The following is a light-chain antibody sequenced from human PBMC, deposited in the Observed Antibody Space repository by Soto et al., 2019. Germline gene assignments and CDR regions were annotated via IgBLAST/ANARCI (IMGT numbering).Light chain of an antibody. CDR3: VAWDDSLSAYV. J-gene: IGLJ1*01. Sequence: QSVLTQPPSASGTPGQRITISCSGSRSNIGTNTVNWYRQLAGTAPKLLIHTDDQRPSGFPDRFSGSKSGTSASLAISGIQSEDEADYFCVAWDDSLSAYVFGTGTKVTVL. CDR1: RSNIGTNT. CDR2: TDD. V-gene: IGLV1-44*01.